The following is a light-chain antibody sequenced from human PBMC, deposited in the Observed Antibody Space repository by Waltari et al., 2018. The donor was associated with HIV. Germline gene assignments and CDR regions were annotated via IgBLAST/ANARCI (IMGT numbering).Light chain of an antibody. CDR2: DVN. J-gene: IGLJ1*01. CDR3: CSYGGSGTSV. V-gene: IGLV2-23*02. CDR1: SRAVGGYYY. Sequence: QPALPQPASVSGSPGQSITISCAATSRAVGGYYYVSWYQEHPGKAPKLIIFDVNKRPSGVSNRFSGSKSGNTASLTISGLQAEDEADYYCCSYGGSGTSVFGSGTKVTVL.